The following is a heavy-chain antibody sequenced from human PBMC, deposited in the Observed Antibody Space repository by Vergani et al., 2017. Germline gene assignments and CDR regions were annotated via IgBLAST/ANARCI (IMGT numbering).Heavy chain of an antibody. J-gene: IGHJ4*02. Sequence: VQLVESGGGVVQPGRSLRLSCAASGFSFSSFGFHWVRQGPGKGLEWVSRVGFDGSDTVYADSVKGRFTISKDSAMNTVHLQMTNVRAEDTAVYFCARDGAGTIDFDYWGPGILVTVSS. D-gene: IGHD1-26*01. CDR3: ARDGAGTIDFDY. CDR1: GFSFSSFG. V-gene: IGHV3-74*01. CDR2: VGFDGSDT.